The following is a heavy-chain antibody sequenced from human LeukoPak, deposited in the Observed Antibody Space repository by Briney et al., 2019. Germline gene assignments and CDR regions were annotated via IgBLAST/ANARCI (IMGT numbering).Heavy chain of an antibody. Sequence: SVKVSCKASGGTFSSYAISWVRQAPGQGLEWMGGIIPIFGTANYAQKFQGRVTITTDESTSTAYMELSSLRSEDTAVYYCARAASIVVVPAAAGFDYWGQGTLVTVPS. CDR2: IIPIFGTA. D-gene: IGHD2-2*01. J-gene: IGHJ4*02. CDR1: GGTFSSYA. V-gene: IGHV1-69*05. CDR3: ARAASIVVVPAAAGFDY.